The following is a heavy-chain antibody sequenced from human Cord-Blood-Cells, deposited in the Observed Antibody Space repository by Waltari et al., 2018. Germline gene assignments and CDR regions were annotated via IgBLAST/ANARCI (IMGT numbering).Heavy chain of an antibody. Sequence: QVQLVESGGGVVQPGRPLRPPCAASGFPFSSFGMHWVRQAPGKGLEWVAVIWYDGSNKYYADSVKGRFTISRDNSKNTLYLQMNSLRAEDTAVYYCARDRAILTGYDAFDIWGQGTMVTVSS. V-gene: IGHV3-33*01. CDR3: ARDRAILTGYDAFDI. D-gene: IGHD3-9*01. CDR2: IWYDGSNK. J-gene: IGHJ3*02. CDR1: GFPFSSFG.